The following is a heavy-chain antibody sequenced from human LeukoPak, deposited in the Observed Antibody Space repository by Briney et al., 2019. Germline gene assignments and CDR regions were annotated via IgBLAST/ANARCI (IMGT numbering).Heavy chain of an antibody. CDR2: IIPILGIA. V-gene: IGHV1-69*04. CDR3: ARDKTEQWLVQRAWFDP. D-gene: IGHD6-19*01. CDR1: GGTFSGYA. J-gene: IGHJ5*02. Sequence: SVKVSCKASGGTFSGYAISWVRQAPGQGLEWMGRIIPILGIANYAQKFQGRVTITADKSTSTAYMELSSLRSEDTAVYYCARDKTEQWLVQRAWFDPWGQGTLVTVSS.